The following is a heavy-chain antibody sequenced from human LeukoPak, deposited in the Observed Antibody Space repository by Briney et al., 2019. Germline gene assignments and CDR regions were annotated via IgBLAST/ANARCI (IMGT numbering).Heavy chain of an antibody. Sequence: PGGSLRLSCSASGFNFRSYGMIWVRQAPGKGLEWVSDIKGDGGGAHYADSAKGRFTISRDNSRNTLYLQMNSLGVEDTAIYYCAKDPNGDYVGAFDFWGQGTMVTVSS. CDR2: IKGDGGGA. CDR1: GFNFRSYG. J-gene: IGHJ3*01. D-gene: IGHD4-23*01. CDR3: AKDPNGDYVGAFDF. V-gene: IGHV3-23*01.